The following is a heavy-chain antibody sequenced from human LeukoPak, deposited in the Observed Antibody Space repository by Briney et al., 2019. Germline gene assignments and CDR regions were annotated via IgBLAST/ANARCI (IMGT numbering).Heavy chain of an antibody. V-gene: IGHV4-39*07. D-gene: IGHD3-22*01. Sequence: SETLSLTCTVSGGSTSSSGYYWGWVRQPPGKGLEWIGEINHSGSTNYNPSLKSRVTISVDTSKNQFSLKLSSVTAADTAVYFCARGPPTDYYDSSGFYYVFDYWGQGTLVTVSS. CDR2: INHSGST. J-gene: IGHJ4*02. CDR1: GGSTSSSGYY. CDR3: ARGPPTDYYDSSGFYYVFDY.